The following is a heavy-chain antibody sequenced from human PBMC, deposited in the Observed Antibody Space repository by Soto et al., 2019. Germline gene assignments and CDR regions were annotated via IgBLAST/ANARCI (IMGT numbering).Heavy chain of an antibody. CDR2: IIPISGTA. J-gene: IGHJ6*02. CDR3: TTAPRRDFWSGYYYGMDV. CDR1: GGTFSSHA. D-gene: IGHD3-3*01. Sequence: ASVKVSCKASGGTFSSHAISWVRQAPGQGLQWMGGIIPISGTANYAQKFQGRVRITADESTSTAYMELSSLRFEDTAVYYCTTAPRRDFWSGYYYGMDVWGQGTTVTVS. V-gene: IGHV1-69*13.